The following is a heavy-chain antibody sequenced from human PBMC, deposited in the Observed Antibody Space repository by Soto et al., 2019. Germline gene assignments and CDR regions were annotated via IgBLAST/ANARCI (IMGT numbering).Heavy chain of an antibody. V-gene: IGHV4-30-4*02. D-gene: IGHD1-26*01. CDR2: IYYSGST. J-gene: IGHJ6*01. CDR1: GGSISSGDYY. Sequence: SYALALTCTFSGGSISSGDYYWSGIRQPPGKGLEWIGYIYYSGSTYYNPSLKSRVTISGDTAKNQFSLKLSSVTAEDKAVYYCASAPKWERPRHYYYYGLDVWGQRKTVRVAS. CDR3: ASAPKWERPRHYYYYGLDV.